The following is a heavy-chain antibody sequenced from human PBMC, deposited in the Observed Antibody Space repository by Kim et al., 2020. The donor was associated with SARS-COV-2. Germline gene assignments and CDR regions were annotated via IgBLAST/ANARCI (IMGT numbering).Heavy chain of an antibody. CDR1: GFSFSTDA. J-gene: IGHJ4*02. CDR3: VNSRGGNDIEQ. Sequence: GGSLRLSCAASGFSFSTDAMGWVRQAPGKGLEWLSGIADSGAKALYPDSVKGRFTISRDNSRNMLYLQLSSLRDDDTAIYYCVNSRGGNDIEQWGQGTLV. CDR2: IADSGAKA. V-gene: IGHV3-23*01. D-gene: IGHD2-15*01.